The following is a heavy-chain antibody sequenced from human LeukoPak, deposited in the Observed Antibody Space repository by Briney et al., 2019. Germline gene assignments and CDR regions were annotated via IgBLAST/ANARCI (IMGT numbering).Heavy chain of an antibody. J-gene: IGHJ5*02. CDR3: ARASTSITIFGVVIEGNWFDP. D-gene: IGHD3-3*01. V-gene: IGHV3-48*03. CDR2: ISSSGSTI. Sequence: PGGSLRLSCAASGFTFSSYEMNWVRQAPGKGLEWVSYISSSGSTIYYADSVKGRFTISRDNAKNSLYLQMNSLRAEDTAVYYCARASTSITIFGVVIEGNWFDPWGQGTLVTVSS. CDR1: GFTFSSYE.